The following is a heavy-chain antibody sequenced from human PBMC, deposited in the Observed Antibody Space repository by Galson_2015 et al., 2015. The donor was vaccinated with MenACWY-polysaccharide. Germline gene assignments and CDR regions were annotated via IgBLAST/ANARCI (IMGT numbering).Heavy chain of an antibody. J-gene: IGHJ6*02. CDR3: ASELGRKWELLGGVYYYYGMDV. CDR2: ISSSRSTI. D-gene: IGHD1-26*01. V-gene: IGHV3-48*01. Sequence: SLRLSCAASGFTFSSYSMIWVRQAPGKGLEWVSYISSSRSTIYYADSVKGRFTISRDNAKNSLYLQMNSLRAEDTAVYYCASELGRKWELLGGVYYYYGMDVWGQGTPVTVSS. CDR1: GFTFSSYS.